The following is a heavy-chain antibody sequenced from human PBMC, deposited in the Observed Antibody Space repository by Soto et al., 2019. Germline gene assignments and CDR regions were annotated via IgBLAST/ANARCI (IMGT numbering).Heavy chain of an antibody. CDR3: ATIIGYCSSTSCYSLGNLDY. CDR2: IIPIFGTA. CDR1: GGTFSSYA. D-gene: IGHD2-2*02. J-gene: IGHJ4*02. Sequence: QVQLVQSGAEVKKPGSSVKVSCKASGGTFSSYAISWVRQAPGQGLEWMGGIIPIFGTANYAQKFQGRVTITADESTITAYMELSSLRSEDTAVYYCATIIGYCSSTSCYSLGNLDYWGQGTLVTVSS. V-gene: IGHV1-69*01.